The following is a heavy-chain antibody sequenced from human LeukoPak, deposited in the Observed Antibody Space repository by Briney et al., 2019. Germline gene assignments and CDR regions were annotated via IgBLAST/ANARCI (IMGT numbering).Heavy chain of an antibody. Sequence: SVKVSCKASGGTFSSYAISWVRQASGQGLEWMGRIIPILGIANYAQKFQGRVTITADKSTSTAYMELSSLRSEDTAVYYCARDGNAAAAAKGDDYWGQGTLVTVSS. D-gene: IGHD6-13*01. J-gene: IGHJ4*02. CDR3: ARDGNAAAAAKGDDY. V-gene: IGHV1-69*04. CDR1: GGTFSSYA. CDR2: IIPILGIA.